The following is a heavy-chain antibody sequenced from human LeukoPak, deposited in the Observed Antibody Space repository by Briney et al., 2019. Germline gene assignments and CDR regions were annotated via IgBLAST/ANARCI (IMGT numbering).Heavy chain of an antibody. V-gene: IGHV1-18*01. D-gene: IGHD2-2*01. CDR1: GYTFTSYG. J-gene: IGHJ6*03. CDR2: TSAYNGNT. CDR3: ARVPRIYTKYTSSDDYMDV. Sequence: ASVKVSCKASGYTFTSYGISWVRQAPGQGLEWMGWTSAYNGNTNYAQKVQGRVIMTTDTSTSTAYMDLRSLRSDDTAVYYCARVPRIYTKYTSSDDYMDVWGKGTTVTVSS.